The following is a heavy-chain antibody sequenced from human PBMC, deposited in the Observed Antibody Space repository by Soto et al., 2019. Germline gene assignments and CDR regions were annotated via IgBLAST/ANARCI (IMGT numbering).Heavy chain of an antibody. D-gene: IGHD3-10*01. Sequence: SETLSLTCSVSGGSVSNKTYYWSWIRQTPWKGLEWIGYINHLETTFYNPSFESRLTLSIDRTKNQFSLNLKSMSAADRAVYFWARGDAFDSFDYWGQGXLVTVYS. CDR3: ARGDAFDSFDY. J-gene: IGHJ4*02. CDR1: GGSVSNKTYY. CDR2: INHLETT. V-gene: IGHV4-30-2*01.